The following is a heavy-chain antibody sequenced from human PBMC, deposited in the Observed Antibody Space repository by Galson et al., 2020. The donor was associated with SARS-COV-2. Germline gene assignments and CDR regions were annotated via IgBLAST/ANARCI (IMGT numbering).Heavy chain of an antibody. V-gene: IGHV3-23*01. D-gene: IGHD6-19*01. CDR2: ISGGGGST. Sequence: GESLKISCVASGFTFYNSDMSWVRQAPGKGLEWVSGISGGGGSTFYTDSVKGRFTISRDNSQNTLYLQMNSLRAEDTAVYYCAKDSKWVVINYYYYGMDVWGHGTTVTVSS. CDR3: AKDSKWVVINYYYYGMDV. J-gene: IGHJ6*02. CDR1: GFTFYNSD.